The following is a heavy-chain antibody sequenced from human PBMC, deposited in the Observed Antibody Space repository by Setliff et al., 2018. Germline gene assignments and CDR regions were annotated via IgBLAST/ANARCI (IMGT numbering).Heavy chain of an antibody. CDR2: IYYSGST. V-gene: IGHV4-38-2*02. CDR3: ARDEGYYGSVSYYN. CDR1: GYSISSSHY. D-gene: IGHD3-10*01. Sequence: PSETLSLTCAVSGYSISSSHYWSWIRQPPGKGLEWIWSIYYSGSTNYNPSLQSRVTISVDTSTNQFSLKLSSVTAADTAVYYCARDEGYYGSVSYYNWGQGTLVTVSS. J-gene: IGHJ4*02.